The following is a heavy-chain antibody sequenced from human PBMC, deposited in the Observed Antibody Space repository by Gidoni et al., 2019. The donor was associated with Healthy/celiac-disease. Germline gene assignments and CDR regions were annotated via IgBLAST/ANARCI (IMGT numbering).Heavy chain of an antibody. J-gene: IGHJ3*02. CDR1: GLTFSSYA. CDR2: ISGRGGST. V-gene: IGHV3-23*01. Sequence: EVQLLESGRGLVQPGGSLRLICAASGLTFSSYAMTRVRQAPGKGLEWGSPISGRGGSTYYADSVKSRLNNSRDKTKNTMYLQMNSLRAEETAVYYGAKDAILMTTVTPNYFGSAFDIWGKGTMVTVSS. CDR3: AKDAILMTTVTPNYFGSAFDI. D-gene: IGHD4-17*01.